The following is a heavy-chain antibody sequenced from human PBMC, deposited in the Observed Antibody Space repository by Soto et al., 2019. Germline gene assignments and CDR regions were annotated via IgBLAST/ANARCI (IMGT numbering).Heavy chain of an antibody. CDR2: MNPNSGNT. CDR3: ARVSMKIYDSGYGFDYYYYMDA. Sequence: ASVKVSCKASGYTFTSYDINWVRQATGQGLEWMGWMNPNSGNTGYAQKFQGRVTMTRNTSISTAYMELSSLRSEDTAVYYCARVSMKIYDSGYGFDYYYYMDAWGKGTTVTVSS. D-gene: IGHD5-12*01. J-gene: IGHJ6*03. V-gene: IGHV1-8*01. CDR1: GYTFTSYD.